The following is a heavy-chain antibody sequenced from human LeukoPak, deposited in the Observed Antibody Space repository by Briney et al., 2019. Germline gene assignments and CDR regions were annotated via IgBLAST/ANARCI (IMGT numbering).Heavy chain of an antibody. CDR2: INYSGST. J-gene: IGHJ6*03. Sequence: PSETLSLTCAVYGGSISSYYWSWIRQPPGKGLEWIGYINYSGSTNYNPSLKSRVTISLDTSKNQFSLKLNSVTAADTAVYYCAREGAAPMYYYYMDVWGKGTTVTVSS. D-gene: IGHD2-2*01. CDR1: GGSISSYY. CDR3: AREGAAPMYYYYMDV. V-gene: IGHV4-59*01.